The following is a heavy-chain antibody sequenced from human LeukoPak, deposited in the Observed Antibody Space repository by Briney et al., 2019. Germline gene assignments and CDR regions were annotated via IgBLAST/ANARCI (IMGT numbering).Heavy chain of an antibody. CDR3: ARAHCGGDCSVDY. Sequence: ASVKVSCKASGYTFTGYYMHWVRQAPGQGLEWMGWINPNSGGANYAQKFQGRVTMTRDTSISTAYMELSRLRSDDTAVYYCARAHCGGDCSVDYWGQGTLVTVSS. CDR2: INPNSGGA. D-gene: IGHD2-21*02. CDR1: GYTFTGYY. J-gene: IGHJ4*02. V-gene: IGHV1-2*02.